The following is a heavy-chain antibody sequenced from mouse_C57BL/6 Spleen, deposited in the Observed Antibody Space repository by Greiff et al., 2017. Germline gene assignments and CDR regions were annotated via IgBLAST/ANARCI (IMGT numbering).Heavy chain of an antibody. CDR3: ARGATVVAQWYFDV. J-gene: IGHJ1*03. Sequence: VQLKESGPGLVKPSQSLSLTCSVTGYSITSGYYWNWIRQFPGNKLEWMCYISYDGSNNYNPSLKNRISITRDTSKNQFFLKLNSVTTEDTATYYCARGATVVAQWYFDVWGTGTPVTVSS. V-gene: IGHV3-6*01. CDR1: GYSITSGYY. D-gene: IGHD1-1*01. CDR2: ISYDGSN.